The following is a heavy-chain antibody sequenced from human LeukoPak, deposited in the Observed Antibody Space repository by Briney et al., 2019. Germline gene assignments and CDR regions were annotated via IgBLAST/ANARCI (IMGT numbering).Heavy chain of an antibody. J-gene: IGHJ6*03. D-gene: IGHD1-26*01. CDR1: GYTFTSYG. Sequence: PGASVKVSCKASGYTFTSYGISWVRQAPGQGLEWMGWISAYNGNTNYAQKLQGRVTITADESTSTAYMELSSPRSEDTAVYYCAKGYRGERLSSVYYYYYMDVWGKGTTVTVSS. CDR2: ISAYNGNT. CDR3: AKGYRGERLSSVYYYYYMDV. V-gene: IGHV1-18*01.